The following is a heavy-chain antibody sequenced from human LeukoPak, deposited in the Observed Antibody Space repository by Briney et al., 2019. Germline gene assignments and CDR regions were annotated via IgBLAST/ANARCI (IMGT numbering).Heavy chain of an antibody. CDR2: ISAYNGNT. D-gene: IGHD3-3*01. V-gene: IGHV1-18*01. Sequence: GASVKVSCKASGYTFTSYGISWVRQAPGRGLEWMGWISAYNGNTNYAQKLQGRVTMTTGTSTSTAYMELRSLRSDDTAVYYCARSRGELRFLEWVDDAFDIWGQGTMVTVSS. J-gene: IGHJ3*02. CDR1: GYTFTSYG. CDR3: ARSRGELRFLEWVDDAFDI.